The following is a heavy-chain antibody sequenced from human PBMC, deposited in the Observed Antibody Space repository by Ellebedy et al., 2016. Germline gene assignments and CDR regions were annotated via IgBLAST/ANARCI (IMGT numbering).Heavy chain of an antibody. J-gene: IGHJ4*02. CDR3: ARSSRGWPHPGGYFDY. CDR2: INPSGGST. D-gene: IGHD6-19*01. V-gene: IGHV1-46*01. Sequence: ASVKVSCXASGYTFTSYYMHWVRQAPGQGLEWMGIINPSGGSTSYAQKFQGRVTMTRDTSTSTAYMELSSLRSEDTAVYYCARSSRGWPHPGGYFDYWGQGTLVTVSS. CDR1: GYTFTSYY.